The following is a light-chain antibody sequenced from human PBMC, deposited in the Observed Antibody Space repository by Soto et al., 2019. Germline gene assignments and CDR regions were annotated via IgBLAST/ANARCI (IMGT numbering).Light chain of an antibody. CDR3: QQYRSSYPWT. J-gene: IGKJ1*01. CDR1: QSVSSNY. CDR2: GAS. Sequence: EIVLTQSPGTLSLSPGERATLSCRASQSVSSNYLAWYQQKPGQAPRLLIYGASSRATGIPDRFSRSGSGKDFTLTIRRLEPEDFALYHCQQYRSSYPWTFAHGTKVDI. V-gene: IGKV3-20*01.